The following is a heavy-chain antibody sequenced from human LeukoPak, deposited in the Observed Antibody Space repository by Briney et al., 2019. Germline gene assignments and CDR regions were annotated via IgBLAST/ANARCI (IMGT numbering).Heavy chain of an antibody. Sequence: GGSLRLSCAASGFTFSSYSMNWVRQAPGKGLEWVSYISSSGSTIYYADSVKGRFTISRDNAKNSLYLQMNSLRAEDTAVYYCARLSGYDYDDDYYYMDVWGKGTTVTISS. CDR2: ISSSGSTI. CDR3: ARLSGYDYDDDYYYMDV. CDR1: GFTFSSYS. V-gene: IGHV3-48*04. J-gene: IGHJ6*03. D-gene: IGHD5-12*01.